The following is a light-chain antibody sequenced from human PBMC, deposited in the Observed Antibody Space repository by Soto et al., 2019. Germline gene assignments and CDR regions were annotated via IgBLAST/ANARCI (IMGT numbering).Light chain of an antibody. CDR2: DVT. V-gene: IGLV2-11*01. CDR3: CSYAGIHSYV. CDR1: SSDVGAYNY. J-gene: IGLJ1*01. Sequence: QSALTQPRSVSGSPGQSVTISCTGTSSDVGAYNYVSWYQQHPGQAPKVVVYDVTKRPSGVPDRFSGSKSGNTASLTISGLQAEDEADYYCCSYAGIHSYVFGSGTKLTVL.